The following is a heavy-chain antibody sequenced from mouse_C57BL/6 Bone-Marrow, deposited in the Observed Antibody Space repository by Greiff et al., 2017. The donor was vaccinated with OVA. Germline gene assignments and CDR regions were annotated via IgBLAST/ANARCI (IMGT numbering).Heavy chain of an antibody. V-gene: IGHV3-6*01. J-gene: IGHJ2*01. D-gene: IGHD2-5*01. CDR1: GYSITSGYY. CDR2: ISYDGSN. Sequence: VQLKQSGPGLVKPSQSLSLTCSVTGYSITSGYYWNWIRQFPGNKLEWMGYISYDGSNNYNPSLKNRISITRDTSKNQFFLKLNSVTTEDTATYYCARDRLSNYDFDYWGQGTTLTVSS. CDR3: ARDRLSNYDFDY.